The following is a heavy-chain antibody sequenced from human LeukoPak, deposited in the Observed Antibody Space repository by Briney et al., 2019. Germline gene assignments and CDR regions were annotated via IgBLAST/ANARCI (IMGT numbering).Heavy chain of an antibody. J-gene: IGHJ3*02. CDR2: ISAYNGNT. Sequence: ASVTVSCTASGYTFTSYDINWVRQATGQGLEWMGWISAYNGNTNYAQKLQGRVTMTTDTSTSTAYMELRSLRSDDTAVYYCARGTAFDIWGQGTMVTVSS. CDR3: ARGTAFDI. V-gene: IGHV1-18*01. CDR1: GYTFTSYD.